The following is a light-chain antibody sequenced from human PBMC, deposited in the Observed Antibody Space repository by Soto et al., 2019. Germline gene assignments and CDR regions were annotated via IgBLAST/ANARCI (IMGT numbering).Light chain of an antibody. V-gene: IGKV3-11*01. Sequence: EIVLTQSPATLALSPGERATLSCRASQSVSSYLAWYQQKPGQAPRLLIYDASNRATGIPARFSGSGSGTEFTLTISSLEPEDFAVYYCQQRSNWPHTFGQGTKLEIK. CDR3: QQRSNWPHT. CDR1: QSVSSY. CDR2: DAS. J-gene: IGKJ2*01.